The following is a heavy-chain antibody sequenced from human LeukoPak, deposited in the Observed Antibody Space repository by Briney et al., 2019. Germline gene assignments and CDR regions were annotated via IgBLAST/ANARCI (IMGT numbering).Heavy chain of an antibody. J-gene: IGHJ4*02. CDR3: AKDAAGPEY. CDR2: ISASGGET. D-gene: IGHD6-13*01. CDR1: GFSSYE. V-gene: IGHV3-23*01. Sequence: PGGSLRLSCVVSGFSSYEMNWVRQAPGKGLEWVSGISASGGETWYPDSVKGRFTISRDNSKNTLFLQMNSLRVEDTAIYYCAKDAAGPEYWGQGTLVTVSS.